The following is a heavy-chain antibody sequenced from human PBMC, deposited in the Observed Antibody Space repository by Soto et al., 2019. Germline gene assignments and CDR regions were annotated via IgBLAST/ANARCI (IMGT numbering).Heavy chain of an antibody. V-gene: IGHV3-11*01. CDR2: ISSSGSTK. D-gene: IGHD4-17*01. CDR1: GFTFSDYY. J-gene: IGHJ6*02. CDR3: ATYGGNSAGYYYHGVDV. Sequence: VQLVESGGGLVKPGESLRLSCAASGFTFSDYYMIWIRQAPGKGLEWVSYISSSGSTKSYADSVKGRFTISRDNAKNSLYLQMSSLRVEDTAVYYCATYGGNSAGYYYHGVDVWGQGTTVSVSS.